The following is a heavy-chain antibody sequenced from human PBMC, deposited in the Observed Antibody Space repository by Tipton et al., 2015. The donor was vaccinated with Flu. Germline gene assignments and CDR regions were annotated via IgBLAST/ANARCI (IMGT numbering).Heavy chain of an antibody. V-gene: IGHV3-7*01. D-gene: IGHD2-2*01. CDR2: INQGGSEK. CDR3: ARTRGGYCSSSSCYADYFDY. J-gene: IGHJ4*02. CDR1: GFSFKTYA. Sequence: SLRLSCAASGFSFKTYAMSWVRQAPGKGLEWVANINQGGSEKYYVDSVKGRFTISRDNAKNSLHLQMNSLRAEDTAVYYCARTRGGYCSSSSCYADYFDYWGQGTLVTVSS.